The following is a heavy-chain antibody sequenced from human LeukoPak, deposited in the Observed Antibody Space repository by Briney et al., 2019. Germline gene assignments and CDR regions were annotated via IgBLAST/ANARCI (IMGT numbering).Heavy chain of an antibody. Sequence: PSETLSLTCTVSGGSISSGGYYWSWIRQHPGKGLEWIGYIYYSGSTYYNPSLKSRVTISVDTSKNQLSLKVSSVTAADTAVYYCAMTYYYGSGSYYLAGFDYWGQGTLVTVSS. V-gene: IGHV4-31*03. D-gene: IGHD3-10*01. J-gene: IGHJ4*02. CDR1: GGSISSGGYY. CDR2: IYYSGST. CDR3: AMTYYYGSGSYYLAGFDY.